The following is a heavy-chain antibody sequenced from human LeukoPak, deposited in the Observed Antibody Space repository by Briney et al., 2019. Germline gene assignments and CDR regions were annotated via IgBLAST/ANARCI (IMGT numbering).Heavy chain of an antibody. CDR3: ANPTAIHGY. CDR2: ISYDGSNK. D-gene: IGHD2-21*02. V-gene: IGHV3-30*18. CDR1: GFTFSSYG. Sequence: GGSPGLSCAASGFTFSSYGMHWVRQAPGKGLEWVAVISYDGSNKYYADSVKGRFTISRDNSKNTLYLQMNSLRAEDTAVYYCANPTAIHGYWGQGTLVTVSS. J-gene: IGHJ4*02.